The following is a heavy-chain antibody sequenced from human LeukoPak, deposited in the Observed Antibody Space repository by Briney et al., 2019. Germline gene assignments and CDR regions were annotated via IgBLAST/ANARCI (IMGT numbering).Heavy chain of an antibody. D-gene: IGHD4-11*01. CDR2: INPNSGGT. J-gene: IGHJ4*02. CDR1: GYTFTGYY. V-gene: IGHV1-2*02. CDR3: ARDAIVRDYSNSDY. Sequence: ASVKVSCKASGYTFTGYYIHWVRQAPGQGLEWMGWINPNSGGTDYAQKFQGRVTMTRDTSISTAYMELSRLTSDDTAVYYCARDAIVRDYSNSDYWGQGTLVTVSS.